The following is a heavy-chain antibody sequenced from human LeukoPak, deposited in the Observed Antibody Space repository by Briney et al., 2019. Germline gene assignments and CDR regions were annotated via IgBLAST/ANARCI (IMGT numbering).Heavy chain of an antibody. CDR3: ASGIYYDSSGYYNRE. CDR2: INPNSGGT. Sequence: ASVKVSCKASGYTFTGYYMHWVRQAPGQGLKWMGWINPNSGGTNYAQKFQGRVTMTRDTSISTAYMELSRLRSDDTAVYYCASGIYYDSSGYYNREWGQGTLVTVSS. D-gene: IGHD3-22*01. CDR1: GYTFTGYY. J-gene: IGHJ4*02. V-gene: IGHV1-2*02.